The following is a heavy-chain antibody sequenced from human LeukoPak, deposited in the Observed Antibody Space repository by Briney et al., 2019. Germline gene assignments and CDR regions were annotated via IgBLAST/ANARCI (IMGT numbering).Heavy chain of an antibody. J-gene: IGHJ3*02. D-gene: IGHD2-8*01. V-gene: IGHV3-23*01. CDR2: ISGSGGST. Sequence: SCKASGGTFSSYAMSWVRQAPGKGLEWVSAISGSGGSTYYADSVKGRFTTSRDNSKNTLYLQMNSLRAEDTAVYYCAKDLNGRAFDIWGQGTMVTVSS. CDR3: AKDLNGRAFDI. CDR1: GGTFSSYA.